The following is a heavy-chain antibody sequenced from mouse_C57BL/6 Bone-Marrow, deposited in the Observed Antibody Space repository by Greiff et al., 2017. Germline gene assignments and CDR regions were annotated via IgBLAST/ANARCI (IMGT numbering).Heavy chain of an antibody. D-gene: IGHD3-1*01. CDR2: IRNKANGYTT. CDR1: GFTFTDYY. V-gene: IGHV7-3*01. J-gene: IGHJ3*01. Sequence: EVKLVESGGGLVQPGGSLSLSCAASGFTFTDYYMSWVRQPPGKALEWLGFIRNKANGYTTEYSASVKGRFTISRDNSQSILYLQMNALRAEDSATYYCARWDGLLGAYWGQGTLVTVSA. CDR3: ARWDGLLGAY.